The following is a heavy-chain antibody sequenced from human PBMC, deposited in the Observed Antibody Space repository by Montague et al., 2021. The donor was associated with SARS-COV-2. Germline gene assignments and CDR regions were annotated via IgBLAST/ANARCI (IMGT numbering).Heavy chain of an antibody. CDR2: ILHSGST. Sequence: SETRSLTCAVPGGSISGGNRWTWLRQPTGKGLEWIGEILHSGSTNYISSLKSRVTISVDKSKNQFSLKLTSLTAADTAVYYCARDFRGAYNFFDPWGQGSLVTVSS. D-gene: IGHD4/OR15-4a*01. J-gene: IGHJ5*02. CDR3: ARDFRGAYNFFDP. CDR1: GGSISGGNR. V-gene: IGHV4-4*02.